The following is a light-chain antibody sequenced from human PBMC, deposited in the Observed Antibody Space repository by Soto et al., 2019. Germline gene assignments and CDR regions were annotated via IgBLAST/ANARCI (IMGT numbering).Light chain of an antibody. J-gene: IGKJ1*01. CDR2: AAS. CDR3: QQTYSIPRT. CDR1: QSISNW. V-gene: IGKV1-39*01. Sequence: DYQLTLVPSTLSATIGARVTINCWASQSISNWLAWYQQKPGKVPKLLIYAASSLQSGVPSRFSGSGSGTDFTLTISGLQSEDFATYYCQQTYSIPRTFGQGTKVDI.